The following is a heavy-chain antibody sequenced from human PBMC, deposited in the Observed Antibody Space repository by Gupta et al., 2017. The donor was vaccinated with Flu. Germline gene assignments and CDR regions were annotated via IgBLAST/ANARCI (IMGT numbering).Heavy chain of an antibody. Sequence: GFTFSSFWMSWGRQAPGRGLEWVAYIKQDGGDKDYGDSVRGRFTISRDNARNSLFLQRNSLRAEDTAGYYCVRPPRFGGQGTRGSVSS. D-gene: IGHD3-10*01. CDR1: GFTFSSFW. CDR2: IKQDGGDK. CDR3: VRPPRF. V-gene: IGHV3-7*01. J-gene: IGHJ4*02.